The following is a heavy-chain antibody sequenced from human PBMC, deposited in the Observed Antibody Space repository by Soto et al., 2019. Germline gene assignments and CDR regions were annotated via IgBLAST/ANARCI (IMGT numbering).Heavy chain of an antibody. Sequence: SETLSLTCTVSGGSVSSGSYYWSWIRQPPGKGLEWIGYIYYSGSTNYNPSLKSRVTISVDTSKNQFSLKLSSVTAADTAVYYCAREEPVYCGNSGGLSAFDIWGQGTMVTVSS. CDR3: AREEPVYCGNSGGLSAFDI. V-gene: IGHV4-61*01. CDR2: IYYSGST. J-gene: IGHJ3*02. CDR1: GGSVSSGSYY. D-gene: IGHD2-21*02.